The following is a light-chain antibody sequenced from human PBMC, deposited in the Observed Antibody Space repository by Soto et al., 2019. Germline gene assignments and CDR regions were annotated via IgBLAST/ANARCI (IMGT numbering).Light chain of an antibody. CDR3: QSYDSSNHVG. J-gene: IGLJ2*01. V-gene: IGLV6-57*04. Sequence: NFMLTQPHSVSESPGKTVTISCTRSSGSIASNYVQWYQQRPGSAHTTVIYEDNQRPSGVPDRFSGSIDSSSNSASLTISGLKTEDEAYYYCQSYDSSNHVGFGGGTKLTVL. CDR1: SGSIASNY. CDR2: EDN.